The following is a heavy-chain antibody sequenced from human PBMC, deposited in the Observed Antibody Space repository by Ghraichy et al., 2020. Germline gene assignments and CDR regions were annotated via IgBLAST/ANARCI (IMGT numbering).Heavy chain of an antibody. CDR1: GDSVNSYY. Sequence: SETLSLTCSVSGDSVNSYYWSWLRQPPGKGLEWIGYVFYIGNTKYNPSLESRVTISMDMSTNQISLKLRSVSVADTAVYFWARDSRRLGATNNPYYYYGMDVWGQGSTVSVSS. CDR2: VFYIGNT. D-gene: IGHD1-26*01. V-gene: IGHV4-59*02. J-gene: IGHJ6*02. CDR3: ARDSRRLGATNNPYYYYGMDV.